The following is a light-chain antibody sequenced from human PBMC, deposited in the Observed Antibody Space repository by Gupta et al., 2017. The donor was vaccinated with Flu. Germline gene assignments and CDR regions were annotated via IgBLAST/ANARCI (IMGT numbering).Light chain of an antibody. V-gene: IGKV1-5*03. CDR1: QSISSW. CDR3: QQYNSDSPEYT. Sequence: DIQMTQSPSTLSASVGDRVTITCRASQSISSWLAWYQQKPGKAPKLLIYKASSLESGVPSRFSGSGSGTEFTLTISSLQPDDFATYYCQQYNSDSPEYTFGQGTXLEIK. CDR2: KAS. J-gene: IGKJ2*01.